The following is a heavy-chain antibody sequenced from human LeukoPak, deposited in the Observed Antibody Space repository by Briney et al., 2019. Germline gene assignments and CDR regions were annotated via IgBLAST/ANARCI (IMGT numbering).Heavy chain of an antibody. CDR2: IYYSGST. D-gene: IGHD4-17*01. CDR1: GGSISSGGYY. Sequence: SETLSLTCTVSGGSISSGGYYWSWIRQHPGKGLEWIGYIYYSGSTYYNPSLKSRVTISVDTSKNQFSLKPSSVTAADTTVYYCAGDYGDYTFDYWGQGTLVTVSS. V-gene: IGHV4-31*03. J-gene: IGHJ4*02. CDR3: AGDYGDYTFDY.